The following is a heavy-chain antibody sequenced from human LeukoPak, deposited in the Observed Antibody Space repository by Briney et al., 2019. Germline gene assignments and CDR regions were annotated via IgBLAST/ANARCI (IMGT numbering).Heavy chain of an antibody. J-gene: IGHJ4*02. CDR1: GFTFSTYS. Sequence: GGSLRLSCAASGFTFSTYSMNWVRQAPGKGLEWVSSISSSSSYLYYADSLKGRFTISRDNAKNSLYLQMNSLRAEDTAVYYCARPYSANDYWGQGTLVTVSS. CDR2: ISSSSSYL. V-gene: IGHV3-21*01. D-gene: IGHD6-13*01. CDR3: ARPYSANDY.